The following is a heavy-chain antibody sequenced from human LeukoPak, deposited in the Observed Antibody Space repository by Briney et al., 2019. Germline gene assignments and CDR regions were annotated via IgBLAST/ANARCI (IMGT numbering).Heavy chain of an antibody. CDR1: GGSFSGYY. CDR2: INHSGST. J-gene: IGHJ4*02. V-gene: IGHV4-34*01. CDR3: ARRPGGGRGDY. Sequence: PSETLSLTCAVYGGSFSGYYWSWIRQPPGKGLEWIGEINHSGSTNYNPSLKSRVTISVDTSKNQFSLKLSSVTAADTAVYYCARRPGGGRGDYWGQGTLVTVS. D-gene: IGHD3-10*01.